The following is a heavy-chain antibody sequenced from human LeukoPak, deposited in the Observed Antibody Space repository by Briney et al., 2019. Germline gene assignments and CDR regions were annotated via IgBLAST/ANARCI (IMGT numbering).Heavy chain of an antibody. J-gene: IGHJ4*02. D-gene: IGHD6-13*01. Sequence: GGSLRLSCAASGFTFSSYSMSWVRQAPGKGLEWVSAISGSGGSTYYADSVKGRFTISRDNSKNTLYLQMNSLRAEDTAVYYCAKDKRAAAGTTGDYWGQGTLVTVSS. CDR3: AKDKRAAAGTTGDY. V-gene: IGHV3-23*01. CDR2: ISGSGGST. CDR1: GFTFSSYS.